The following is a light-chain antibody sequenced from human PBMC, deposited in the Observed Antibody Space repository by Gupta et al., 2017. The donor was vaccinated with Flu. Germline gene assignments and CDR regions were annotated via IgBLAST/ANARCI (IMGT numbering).Light chain of an antibody. CDR3: ALYMGSGVSL. J-gene: IGLJ3*02. Sequence: QTVVTQEPSFSVSPGGTVTLTCGLSSGSVSTSYSPPWYQQTPGQAPRTLIYSANTRSSGVPDRFSGSILGNKAALTITGAQADDESEYYCALYMGSGVSLFGGGTKLTVL. V-gene: IGLV8-61*01. CDR2: SAN. CDR1: SGSVSTSYS.